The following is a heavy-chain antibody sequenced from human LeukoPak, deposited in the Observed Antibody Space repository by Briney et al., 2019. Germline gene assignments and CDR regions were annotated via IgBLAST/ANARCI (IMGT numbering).Heavy chain of an antibody. D-gene: IGHD3-9*01. CDR3: ARNILAPYYYYGMDV. CDR2: INAGNGNT. J-gene: IGHJ6*02. Sequence: GASVKVSCKASGYTFTSYAMHWVRQAPGQRLEWMGWINAGNGNTKYSQKFQGRVTITRDTSASTAYMELSSLRSEDTAVYYCARNILAPYYYYGMDVWGQGTTVTVSS. CDR1: GYTFTSYA. V-gene: IGHV1-3*01.